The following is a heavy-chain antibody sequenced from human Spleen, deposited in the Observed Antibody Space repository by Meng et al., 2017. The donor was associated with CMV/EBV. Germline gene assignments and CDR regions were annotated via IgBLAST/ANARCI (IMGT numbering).Heavy chain of an antibody. CDR3: ANIFGDFDY. J-gene: IGHJ4*02. D-gene: IGHD3-10*02. CDR2: MWYDGSSK. Sequence: GESLKISCAASGFTMSSHYMHWVRQAPGKGLEWVAVMWYDGSSKYYADSVKGRFTISRDNSKNTLYLQMNSLRGEDTAVYYCANIFGDFDYWGQGTLVTVSS. V-gene: IGHV3-30*02. CDR1: GFTMSSHY.